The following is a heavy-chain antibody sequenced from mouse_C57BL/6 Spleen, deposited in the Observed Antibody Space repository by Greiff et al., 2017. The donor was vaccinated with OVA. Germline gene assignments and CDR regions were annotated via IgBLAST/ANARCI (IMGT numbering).Heavy chain of an antibody. Sequence: QVQLQQSGAELVMPGASVKLSCKASGYTFTSYWMHWVKQRPGQGLEWIGEIDPSDSYTNYNQKFKGKSTLTVDKSSSTAYMQLSSLTSEDSAVYYCARGLHAMDYWGQGTSVTVSS. V-gene: IGHV1-69*01. CDR3: ARGLHAMDY. CDR2: IDPSDSYT. CDR1: GYTFTSYW. J-gene: IGHJ4*01. D-gene: IGHD2-2*01.